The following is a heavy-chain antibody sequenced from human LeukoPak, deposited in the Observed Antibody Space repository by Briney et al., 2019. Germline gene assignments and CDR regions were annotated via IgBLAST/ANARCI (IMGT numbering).Heavy chain of an antibody. CDR2: ISAYNGNT. CDR1: GYTFTSYG. D-gene: IGHD6-19*01. Sequence: ASVKVSCKASGYTFTSYGISWVRQAPGQGLEWMGWISAYNGNTNYAQKLQGRVTMTTDTSTSTAYMELRSLRSDDTAVYYCARDRRIAVAGDDYYYYYYGMDVWGQGTTVTVSS. V-gene: IGHV1-18*01. CDR3: ARDRRIAVAGDDYYYYYYGMDV. J-gene: IGHJ6*02.